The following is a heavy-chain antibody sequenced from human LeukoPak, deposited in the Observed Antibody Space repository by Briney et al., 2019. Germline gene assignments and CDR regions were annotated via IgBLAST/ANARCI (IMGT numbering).Heavy chain of an antibody. V-gene: IGHV1-69*01. J-gene: IGHJ3*02. CDR1: GGTFSSYA. CDR2: IIPIVGTA. CDR3: AREISPLGYYYDSSGYYSDAFDI. D-gene: IGHD3-22*01. Sequence: ASVKVSCKASGGTFSSYAISWVRRAPGQGLEWMGGIIPIVGTANYAQKFQGRVTITADESTSTAYMELSSLRSEDTAVYYCAREISPLGYYYDSSGYYSDAFDIWGQGTMVTVSS.